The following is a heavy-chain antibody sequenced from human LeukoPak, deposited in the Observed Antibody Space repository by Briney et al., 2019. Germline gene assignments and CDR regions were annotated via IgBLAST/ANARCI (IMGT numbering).Heavy chain of an antibody. CDR3: ARGGGLDV. V-gene: IGHV3-30*04. J-gene: IGHJ6*02. Sequence: GGSLRLSCAASGFPFSTYPMHWVRQAPGKGLEWVAVISSDGNKKYYADSVKGRFTISRDNAKNSLYLQMSNLRAEDTAVYFCARGGGLDVWGQGATVTVSS. CDR2: ISSDGNKK. CDR1: GFPFSTYP. D-gene: IGHD3-16*01.